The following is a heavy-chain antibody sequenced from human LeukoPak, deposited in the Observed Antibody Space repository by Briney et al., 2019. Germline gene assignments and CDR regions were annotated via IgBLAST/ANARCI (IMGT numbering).Heavy chain of an antibody. Sequence: PGRSLRLSCAASGFTFSSYGMHWVRQAPGKGLEWVAVISYDGSNKYYADSVKGRFTISRDNSKNTLYLQMNSLRAEDTAVYYCARGMRCVDYWGQGTLVTVSS. CDR1: GFTFSSYG. J-gene: IGHJ4*02. CDR3: ARGMRCVDY. CDR2: ISYDGSNK. V-gene: IGHV3-30*03.